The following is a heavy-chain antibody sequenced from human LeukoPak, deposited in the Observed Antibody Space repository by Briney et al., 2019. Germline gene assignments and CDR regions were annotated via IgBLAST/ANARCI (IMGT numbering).Heavy chain of an antibody. CDR3: ARDWVGYDFWSGTHTIQAFDI. CDR1: EFIFRNYD. CDR2: ISYDGNNK. V-gene: IGHV3-30*03. Sequence: GGSLRLSCAASEFIFRNYDMHWVRQAPGKGLEWVAVISYDGNNKYYADSVKGRFTISRDNAKNSLYLQMNSLRAEDTAVYYCARDWVGYDFWSGTHTIQAFDIWGQGTMVTVSS. J-gene: IGHJ3*02. D-gene: IGHD3-3*01.